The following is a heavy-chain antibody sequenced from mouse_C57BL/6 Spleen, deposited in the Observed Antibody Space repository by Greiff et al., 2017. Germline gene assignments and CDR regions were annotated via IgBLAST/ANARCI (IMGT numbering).Heavy chain of an antibody. CDR1: GFSFNTYA. CDR2: IRGKSNNYAT. V-gene: IGHV10-1*01. CDR3: VSHNVYFGY. Sequence: EVQVVESGGGLVQPKGSLKLSCAASGFSFNTYAMNWVRQAPGKGLEWVARIRGKSNNYATYYAESVKDRFTISRDDSESMLYLQMNNLKTEDTAIYYCVSHNVYFGYWGQGTTLTVSS. J-gene: IGHJ2*01.